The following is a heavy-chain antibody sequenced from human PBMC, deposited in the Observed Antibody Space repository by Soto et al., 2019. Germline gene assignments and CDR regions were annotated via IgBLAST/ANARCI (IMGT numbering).Heavy chain of an antibody. CDR1: GFTFSNYS. V-gene: IGHV3-48*01. D-gene: IGHD5-18*01. CDR2: ISSSSSTI. Sequence: GGSLRLSCAASGFTFSNYSMNWVRQAPGKGLEWVSYISSSSSTIYYADSVKGRFTISRDNAKNSLYLQMNSLRAEDTAVYYCARVTEEKSSGSRLYGMDDWGQGTPVTVSS. J-gene: IGHJ6*02. CDR3: ARVTEEKSSGSRLYGMDD.